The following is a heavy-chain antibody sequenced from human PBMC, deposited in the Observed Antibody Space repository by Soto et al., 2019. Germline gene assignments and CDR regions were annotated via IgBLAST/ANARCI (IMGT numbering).Heavy chain of an antibody. V-gene: IGHV1-8*01. CDR2: MNTNTNTT. J-gene: IGHJ5*02. CDR1: GYTFTKND. D-gene: IGHD6-6*01. Sequence: ASVKVSGKASGYTFTKNDINGVRRSPGQGLEWIGWMNTNTNTTDSAEVFEGRVSLTWDTSISTAYMQLNSLKIDDTAVYYCAREVVETSSLWLDPWGQGTLVTVSS. CDR3: AREVVETSSLWLDP.